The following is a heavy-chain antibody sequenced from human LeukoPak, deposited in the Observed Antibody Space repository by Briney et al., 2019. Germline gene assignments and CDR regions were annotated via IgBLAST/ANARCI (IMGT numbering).Heavy chain of an antibody. D-gene: IGHD2-15*01. Sequence: ASVKVSCKAPGYTFTSYDINWVRQATGQGLEWMGWMNPNSGNTGYAQKFQGRVTMTRNTSISIAYMELSSLRSEDTAVYYCARAGYCSGGSCYGLMDVWGQGTTVTVSS. CDR3: ARAGYCSGGSCYGLMDV. CDR1: GYTFTSYD. V-gene: IGHV1-8*01. J-gene: IGHJ6*02. CDR2: MNPNSGNT.